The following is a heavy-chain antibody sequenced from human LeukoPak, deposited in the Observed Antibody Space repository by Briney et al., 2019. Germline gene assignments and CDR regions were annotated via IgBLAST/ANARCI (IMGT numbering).Heavy chain of an antibody. CDR1: GYTFTGYY. V-gene: IGHV1-2*02. CDR2: INPNSGGT. CDR3: ARMVDFWSGSPRTYYYMDV. Sequence: ASVKVSCKASGYTFTGYYMHWVRQAPGQGLEWMGWINPNSGGTNYAQKFQGRVTMTRDTSISTAYMELSRLRSDDTAVYYCARMVDFWSGSPRTYYYMDVWGKGTTVTVSS. J-gene: IGHJ6*03. D-gene: IGHD3-3*01.